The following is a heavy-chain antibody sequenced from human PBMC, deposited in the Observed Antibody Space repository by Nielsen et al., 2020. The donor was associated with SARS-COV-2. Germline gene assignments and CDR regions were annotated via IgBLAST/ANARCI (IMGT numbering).Heavy chain of an antibody. CDR3: ARDRKWIQLWRGWYFDL. CDR2: IYSGGSST. CDR1: GFTFSSYA. Sequence: GESLKISCAASGFTFSSYAMSWVRQAPGKGLEWVSVIYSGGSSTYYADSVKGRFTISRDNSKNTLYLQMNSLRAEDTAVYYCARDRKWIQLWRGWYFDLWGRGTLVTVSS. V-gene: IGHV3-23*03. J-gene: IGHJ2*01. D-gene: IGHD5-18*01.